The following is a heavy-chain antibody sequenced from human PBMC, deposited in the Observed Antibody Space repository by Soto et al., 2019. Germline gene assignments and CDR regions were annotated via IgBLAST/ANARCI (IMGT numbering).Heavy chain of an antibody. J-gene: IGHJ4*02. CDR2: ITAGDGNT. Sequence: QVQLVQSGAEVEKPGASVKVSCKTSGYTFTRYTIHWLRQAPGQRLEWMGWITAGDGNTKYSQKFQGRLTISRDTSASTAYMELSSLRSEDTAVYYCARSIAAAGGEWGQGSLVTVSS. D-gene: IGHD6-13*01. CDR3: ARSIAAAGGE. V-gene: IGHV1-3*01. CDR1: GYTFTRYT.